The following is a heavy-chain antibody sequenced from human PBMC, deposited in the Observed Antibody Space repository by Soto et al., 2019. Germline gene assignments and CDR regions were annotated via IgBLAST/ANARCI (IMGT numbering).Heavy chain of an antibody. CDR2: TYYRSKWYN. Sequence: QSQTLSLTCAISGDSVSSNSAAWNWIRQSPSRGLEWLGRTYYRSKWYNDYAVSVKSRITINPDTSKNQFSLQLNSVTPEDTAVYYCARVKAGYSSSWYAFDIWGQGTMVTVSS. CDR1: GDSVSSNSAA. V-gene: IGHV6-1*01. D-gene: IGHD6-13*01. CDR3: ARVKAGYSSSWYAFDI. J-gene: IGHJ3*02.